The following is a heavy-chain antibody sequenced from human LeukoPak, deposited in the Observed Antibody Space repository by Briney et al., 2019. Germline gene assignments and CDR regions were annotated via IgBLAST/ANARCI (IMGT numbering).Heavy chain of an antibody. V-gene: IGHV4-61*08. CDR1: GGSISSGGYS. J-gene: IGHJ4*02. Sequence: SETLSLTCAVSGGSISSGGYSWSWIRQPPGKGLEWIGYIYYSGSTNYNPSLKSRVTISVDTSKNQFSLKLSSVTAADTAVYYCARGPQWELYYFDYWGQGTLVTVSS. D-gene: IGHD1-26*01. CDR2: IYYSGST. CDR3: ARGPQWELYYFDY.